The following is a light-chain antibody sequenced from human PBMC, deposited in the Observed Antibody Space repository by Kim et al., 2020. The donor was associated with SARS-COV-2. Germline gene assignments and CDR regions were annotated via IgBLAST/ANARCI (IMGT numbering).Light chain of an antibody. J-gene: IGKJ5*01. CDR2: DAS. V-gene: IGKV3-11*01. CDR3: QQRSNWPIT. Sequence: LPPGERATLSCRASQSVSSYLAWYQPKPGQAPMLLMYDASNRAIGIPARFSGSGSGTDFTLTISSLEPEDFAVYYCQQRSNWPITFGQGTRLEIK. CDR1: QSVSSY.